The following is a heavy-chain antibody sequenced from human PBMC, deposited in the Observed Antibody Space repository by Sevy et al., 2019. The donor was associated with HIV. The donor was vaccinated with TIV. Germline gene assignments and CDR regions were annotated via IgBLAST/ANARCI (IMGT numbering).Heavy chain of an antibody. CDR1: GFTFNNYA. J-gene: IGHJ4*02. D-gene: IGHD3-10*02. CDR3: VKDYMFAADWAPDS. V-gene: IGHV3-23*01. CDR2: LIENGVDT. Sequence: LSLTCAASGFTFNNYAMSWVRQPPGKGLEWVSGLIENGVDTYYSDSVRGRLTISRDISTNTRYLQMNSLRAEDTAIYYCVKDYMFAADWAPDSWGQGTLVTVSS.